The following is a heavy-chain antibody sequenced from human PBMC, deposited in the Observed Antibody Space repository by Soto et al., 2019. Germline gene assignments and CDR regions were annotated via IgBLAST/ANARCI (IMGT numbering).Heavy chain of an antibody. D-gene: IGHD6-13*01. CDR3: VKAGGPAADDLEFDY. CDR2: ISWNSGTI. J-gene: IGHJ4*02. Sequence: EVQLVESGGGLVQPGRSLRLSCAASGFTFDDYALHWVRQAPGKGLEWVSGISWNSGTIGYADSVQGRFTISRDNAKNPLSLQMNSLRAEDTALYYCVKAGGPAADDLEFDYWGQGTLITVSS. V-gene: IGHV3-9*01. CDR1: GFTFDDYA.